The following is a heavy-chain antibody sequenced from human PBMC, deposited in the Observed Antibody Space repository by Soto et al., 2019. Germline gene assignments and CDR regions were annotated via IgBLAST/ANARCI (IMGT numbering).Heavy chain of an antibody. Sequence: QITLKESGPTLVKPTQTLTLTCTFSGFSLSTSGVGVGWIRQPPGKALEWLGFIYWDEDKRYSPSLKSRRTLTKDPSKSQVVLTMTNMDPVDTATYYCAHVFTSLAPFDSWGQGTLVTVSA. CDR3: AHVFTSLAPFDS. J-gene: IGHJ4*02. CDR1: GFSLSTSGVG. CDR2: IYWDEDK. V-gene: IGHV2-5*02. D-gene: IGHD3-10*02.